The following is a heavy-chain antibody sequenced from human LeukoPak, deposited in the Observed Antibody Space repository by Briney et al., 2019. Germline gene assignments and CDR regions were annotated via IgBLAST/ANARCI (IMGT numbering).Heavy chain of an antibody. D-gene: IGHD2-15*01. CDR1: GGSTSSYY. CDR2: IYYSGST. Sequence: SETLSLTCTGSGGSTSSYYWSWIRQPPGKGLEWIGYIYYSGSTNYNPSLKSRVTISVDTSKNQFSLKLSSVTAADTAVYYCARAHRLYRYCSGGSCSYYFDYWGQGTLVTVSS. CDR3: ARAHRLYRYCSGGSCSYYFDY. V-gene: IGHV4-59*01. J-gene: IGHJ4*02.